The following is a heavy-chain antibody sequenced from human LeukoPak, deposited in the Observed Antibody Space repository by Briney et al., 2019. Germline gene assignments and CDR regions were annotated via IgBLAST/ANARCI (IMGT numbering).Heavy chain of an antibody. CDR1: GFTFSSYS. CDR2: ISSSSSYI. D-gene: IGHD6-19*01. J-gene: IGHJ4*02. CDR3: ARDFAGIAVAGTFDY. V-gene: IGHV3-21*01. Sequence: PGGSLRLSCAASGFTFSSYSMNWVRQAPGKGLEWVSSISSSSSYIYYADSVKGRFTISRDNAKNSLYLQMNSLRAEDTAVYYCARDFAGIAVAGTFDYWGQGTLVTVSS.